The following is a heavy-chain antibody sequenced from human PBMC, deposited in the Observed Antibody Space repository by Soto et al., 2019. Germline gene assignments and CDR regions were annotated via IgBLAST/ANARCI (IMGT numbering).Heavy chain of an antibody. V-gene: IGHV4-34*01. CDR3: ARSRPRTNWFDP. CDR1: GGSFSDYY. Sequence: SETLSLTCAVYGGSFSDYYWSWIRQPPGKGLEWIGEINHSGSTNYNPSLKSRVTISVDTSKNQFSLKLSSVTAADTAVYYCARSRPRTNWFDPWGQGTLVTVSS. CDR2: INHSGST. D-gene: IGHD1-1*01. J-gene: IGHJ5*02.